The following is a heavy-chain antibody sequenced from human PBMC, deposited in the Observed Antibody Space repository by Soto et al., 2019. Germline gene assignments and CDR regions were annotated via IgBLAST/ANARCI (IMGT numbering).Heavy chain of an antibody. V-gene: IGHV4-30-4*02. Sequence: PSETLSLTCTVSCGSISSGDYYWSWIRQPPGKGLEWIGYIYYSGSTYYNPSLKSRVTISVDTSKNQFSLKLSSVTAADTAVYYCARSYYYDSSGYYGSLDYWGQGTLVTVSS. CDR2: IYYSGST. D-gene: IGHD3-22*01. CDR3: ARSYYYDSSGYYGSLDY. CDR1: CGSISSGDYY. J-gene: IGHJ4*02.